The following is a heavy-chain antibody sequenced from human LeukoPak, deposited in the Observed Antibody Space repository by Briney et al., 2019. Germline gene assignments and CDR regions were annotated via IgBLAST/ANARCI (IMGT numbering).Heavy chain of an antibody. CDR3: AKHKGVEATRASYGFDY. CDR1: GFTFSSYS. CDR2: ISGSGGFT. J-gene: IGHJ4*02. D-gene: IGHD1-26*01. Sequence: GGSLRLSCAASGFTFSSYSMNWVRQAPGKGLEWVSGISGSGGFTYYADSVKGRFTISRDSSKNTLYLQMDSLRAEDTAVYYCAKHKGVEATRASYGFDYWGQGTLVTVSS. V-gene: IGHV3-23*01.